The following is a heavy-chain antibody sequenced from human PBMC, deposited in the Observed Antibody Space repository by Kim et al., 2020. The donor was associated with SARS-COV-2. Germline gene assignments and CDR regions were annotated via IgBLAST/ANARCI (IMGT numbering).Heavy chain of an antibody. CDR2: IHHTGKV. Sequence: SETLSLTCGVHGGSFSGFYWTWIRQSPGKGLEWIGEIHHTGKVNYNPSLKSRVTLSVDTSEKQVSLTVNYVTAADSALYYCARGAITGLVTHFFDSWGQG. V-gene: IGHV4-34*01. J-gene: IGHJ4*02. D-gene: IGHD3-10*01. CDR3: ARGAITGLVTHFFDS. CDR1: GGSFSGFY.